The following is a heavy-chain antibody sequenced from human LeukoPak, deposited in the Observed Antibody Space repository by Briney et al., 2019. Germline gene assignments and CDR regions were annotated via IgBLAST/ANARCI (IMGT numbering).Heavy chain of an antibody. CDR3: ARGYYAYYDSSGYYSGLWY. Sequence: GASVTVSCKASGYTFTSYYMHWVRQAPGQGLEWMGIINPSGGSTSYAQKFQGRVTMTRDTSTSTVYMELSSLRSEDTAVYYCARGYYAYYDSSGYYSGLWYWGQGTLVTVSS. CDR2: INPSGGST. J-gene: IGHJ4*02. V-gene: IGHV1-46*01. CDR1: GYTFTSYY. D-gene: IGHD3-22*01.